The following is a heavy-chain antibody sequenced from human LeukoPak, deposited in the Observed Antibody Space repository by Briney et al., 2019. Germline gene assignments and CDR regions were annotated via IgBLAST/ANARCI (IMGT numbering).Heavy chain of an antibody. CDR1: GDTLNELA. CDR2: FDPEDGEK. V-gene: IGHV1-24*01. Sequence: ASVKVSCKVSGDTLNELAINWVRQAPGKGLEWMGGFDPEDGEKIYVQKFQGRVTLTEDTYTNTAFMQLSSLRSDDTAVYYCATDTRFSGAWVNAFDMWGQGTMVTVSS. D-gene: IGHD2-2*01. J-gene: IGHJ3*02. CDR3: ATDTRFSGAWVNAFDM.